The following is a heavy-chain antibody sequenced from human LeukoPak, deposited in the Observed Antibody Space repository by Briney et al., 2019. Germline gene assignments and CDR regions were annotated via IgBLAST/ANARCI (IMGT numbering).Heavy chain of an antibody. Sequence: SETLSLTCTVAGGSMTTHHWNWIRQTPGKGLEWIGYVFDSGRTKENPSLKSRVTLSADTSKNQLSLRLSSVTAADTAVYYCTTIKRGNIFGYFDFWGQGILVTVSS. CDR2: VFDSGRT. J-gene: IGHJ4*02. CDR3: TTIKRGNIFGYFDF. CDR1: GGSMTTHH. D-gene: IGHD5-18*01. V-gene: IGHV4-59*11.